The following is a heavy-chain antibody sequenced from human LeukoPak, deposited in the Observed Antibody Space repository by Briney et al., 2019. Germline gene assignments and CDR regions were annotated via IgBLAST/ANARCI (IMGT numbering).Heavy chain of an antibody. CDR3: AKSGCGSGSCYQFWYFDL. J-gene: IGHJ2*01. CDR1: GFTFSSYG. V-gene: IGHV3-23*01. Sequence: GGSLRLSCAASGFTFSSYGMHWVRQAPGKGLEWVSAITGGADDTYYADSVKGRFTISRDNSKNTLHLQMNSLRAEDTAVYYCAKSGCGSGSCYQFWYFDLWGRGTLVTVSS. CDR2: ITGGADDT. D-gene: IGHD2-2*01.